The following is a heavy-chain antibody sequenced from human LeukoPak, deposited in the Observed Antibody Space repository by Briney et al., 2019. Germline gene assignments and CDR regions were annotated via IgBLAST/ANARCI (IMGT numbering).Heavy chain of an antibody. D-gene: IGHD4-23*01. J-gene: IGHJ3*02. CDR1: GFTFSSYA. CDR2: ISGSGGST. CDR3: AKVQYGGNSVVGAFDI. Sequence: GGSLRLSCAASGFTFSSYAMSWVRQAPGKGLEWVSAISGSGGSTYYADSVKGRFTISRDNSKNPLYLQMNSLRAEDTAVYYCAKVQYGGNSVVGAFDIWGQGTMVTVSS. V-gene: IGHV3-23*01.